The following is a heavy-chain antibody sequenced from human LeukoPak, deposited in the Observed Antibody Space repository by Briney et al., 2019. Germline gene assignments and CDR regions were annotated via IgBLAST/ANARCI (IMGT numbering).Heavy chain of an antibody. CDR3: AKVDSSGYCTGRNAFDI. J-gene: IGHJ3*02. CDR1: GFTFSSYA. V-gene: IGHV3-23*01. CDR2: ISGSGGST. Sequence: GGSLRLSCAASGFTFSSYAMSWVRQAPGKGLEWVSAISGSGGSTYYADSVKGRFTISRDNSKNTLYLQMNSLRAEDTAVYYCAKVDSSGYCTGRNAFDIWGQGTMVTVSS. D-gene: IGHD3-22*01.